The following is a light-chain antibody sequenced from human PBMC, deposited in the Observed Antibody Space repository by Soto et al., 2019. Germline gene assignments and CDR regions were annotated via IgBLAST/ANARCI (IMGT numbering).Light chain of an antibody. CDR3: QRYGGSPLFT. Sequence: EIVLTQSPGTLSLSPGERATLSCRASQSVSRSYLAWYQQKPGQAPRLLIYGASSRATGIPDRFSGSGSGTDFTLTISRLEPEDFAVYYCQRYGGSPLFTFGPGTKVDIK. CDR2: GAS. V-gene: IGKV3-20*01. CDR1: QSVSRSY. J-gene: IGKJ3*01.